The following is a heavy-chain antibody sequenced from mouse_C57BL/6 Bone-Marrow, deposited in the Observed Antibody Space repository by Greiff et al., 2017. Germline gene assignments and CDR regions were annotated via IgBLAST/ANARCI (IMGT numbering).Heavy chain of an antibody. D-gene: IGHD1-1*01. CDR2: IDPETGDT. Sequence: VQLQQSGAELVRPGASVKLSCTASGFNIKDDYMHWVKQGPEQGLEWIGWIDPETGDTEYASKFQGTATITSDTSSNTAYLQLSSLTSEDTAVDYCTTGGSSYYWYFDVWGTGTTVTVSS. CDR1: GFNIKDDY. J-gene: IGHJ1*03. V-gene: IGHV14-4*01. CDR3: TTGGSSYYWYFDV.